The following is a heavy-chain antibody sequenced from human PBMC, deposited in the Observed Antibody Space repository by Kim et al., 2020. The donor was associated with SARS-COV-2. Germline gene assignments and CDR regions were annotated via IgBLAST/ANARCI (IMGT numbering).Heavy chain of an antibody. CDR2: IHYIGTT. Sequence: SETLSLTCTVSGGSISTGDYYWSWVRQTPGKGLEWIGSIHYIGTTYDNPSLKSRVTISVDTSKNQFSLTLSSVTAADTVVYFCARGDGIFYGMDVWGQGT. V-gene: IGHV4-30-4*01. J-gene: IGHJ6*02. D-gene: IGHD3-16*01. CDR3: ARGDGIFYGMDV. CDR1: GGSISTGDYY.